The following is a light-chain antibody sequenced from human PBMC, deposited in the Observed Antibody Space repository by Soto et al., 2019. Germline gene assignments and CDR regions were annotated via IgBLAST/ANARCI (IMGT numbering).Light chain of an antibody. CDR1: QSVSSSY. Sequence: EIVLTQSPGTLSLSPGERATLSCRASQSVSSSYLTWYQQKPGQAPRLLIYGASSRATVIPDRFRGSGSGTDFTLTISRLEPEDFAVYYCQHYSSSSWTFGQGTKVEIK. CDR3: QHYSSSSWT. V-gene: IGKV3-20*01. CDR2: GAS. J-gene: IGKJ1*01.